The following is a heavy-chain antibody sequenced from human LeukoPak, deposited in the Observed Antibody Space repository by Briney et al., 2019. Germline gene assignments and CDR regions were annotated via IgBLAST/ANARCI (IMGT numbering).Heavy chain of an antibody. CDR2: IYYSGST. CDR1: GGSISSGDYY. J-gene: IGHJ4*02. V-gene: IGHV4-30-4*01. CDR3: ARGTFRGIAVADFDY. Sequence: SQTLSLTCTVSGGSISSGDYYWSWIRQPPGKGLEWIGYIYYSGSTYYNPSLKSRVTISVDTSKNQFSLKLSSVTAADTAVYYCARGTFRGIAVADFDYWGQGTLVTVSS. D-gene: IGHD6-19*01.